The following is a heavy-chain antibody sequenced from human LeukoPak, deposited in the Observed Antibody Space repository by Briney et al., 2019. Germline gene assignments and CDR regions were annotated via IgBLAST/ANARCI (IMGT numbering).Heavy chain of an antibody. V-gene: IGHV1-2*02. J-gene: IGHJ4*02. CDR2: INPNSGGT. CDR3: ARGLLYYDSSGYYYY. D-gene: IGHD3-22*01. Sequence: ASVKVSCKASGYTFTSYYMHWVRQAPGQGLEWMGWINPNSGGTNYAQKFQGRVTMTRDTSISTAYMELSRLRSDDTAVYYCARGLLYYDSSGYYYYWGQGTLVTVSS. CDR1: GYTFTSYY.